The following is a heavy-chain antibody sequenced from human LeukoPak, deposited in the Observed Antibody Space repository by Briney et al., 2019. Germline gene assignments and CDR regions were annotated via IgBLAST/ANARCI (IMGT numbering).Heavy chain of an antibody. CDR1: GGSLSSYY. D-gene: IGHD2-15*01. Sequence: PSETLSLTCTVSGGSLSSYYWTSIRQSPGKGLEWIGCIYYSGGTNYNSSLKRRVTISVDTSKNQFSLKLSSVTAADTAVYYCARDSGVARTLDYWGQGILVTVSS. V-gene: IGHV4-59*01. CDR2: IYYSGGT. CDR3: ARDSGVARTLDY. J-gene: IGHJ4*02.